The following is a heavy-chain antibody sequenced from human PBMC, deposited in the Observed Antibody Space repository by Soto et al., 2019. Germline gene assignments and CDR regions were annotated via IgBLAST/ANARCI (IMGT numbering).Heavy chain of an antibody. CDR2: ISGSGGST. D-gene: IGHD6-13*01. J-gene: IGHJ4*02. Sequence: PGGSLRLSCAASGFPVSNNFMSWVRQAPGKGLEWVSAISGSGGSTYYADSVKGRFTISRDNTKNTLYLQMNSLRAEDTAVYYCAYSSTPFDYWGQGTLVTVSS. CDR3: AYSSTPFDY. CDR1: GFPVSNNF. V-gene: IGHV3-23*01.